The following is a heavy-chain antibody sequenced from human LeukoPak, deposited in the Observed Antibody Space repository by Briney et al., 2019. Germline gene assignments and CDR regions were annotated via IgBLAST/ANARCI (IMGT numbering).Heavy chain of an antibody. CDR1: GFTFSSYS. V-gene: IGHV3-48*01. Sequence: PGGSLRLSCAASGFTFSSYSMNWVRQAPGKGLEWVSYISGSSSTIYYADSVKGRFTISRDNAKNSLYLQMNSLRAEDTAVYYCARAQLRRFDYWGQGTLVTVSP. CDR2: ISGSSSTI. J-gene: IGHJ4*02. D-gene: IGHD4-17*01. CDR3: ARAQLRRFDY.